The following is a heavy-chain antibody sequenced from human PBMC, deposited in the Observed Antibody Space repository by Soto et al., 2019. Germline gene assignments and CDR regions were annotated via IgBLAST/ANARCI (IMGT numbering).Heavy chain of an antibody. D-gene: IGHD3-3*01. CDR2: INPNSGGT. J-gene: IGHJ6*03. CDR1: GYTFTGYY. CDR3: ARGDWSDYYYYYYVDV. V-gene: IGHV1-2*04. Sequence: ASVKVSCKASGYTFTGYYMHWVRQAPGQGLEWMGWINPNSGGTNYAQKFQGWVTMTRDTSISTAYMELSRLRSDDTAVYYCARGDWSDYYYYYYVDVWGKGTTVTVSS.